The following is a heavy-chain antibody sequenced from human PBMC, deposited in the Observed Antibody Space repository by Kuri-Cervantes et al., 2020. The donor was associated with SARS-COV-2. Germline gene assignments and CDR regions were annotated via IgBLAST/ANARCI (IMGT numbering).Heavy chain of an antibody. CDR1: GFTFSGSA. CDR3: TGGDDY. J-gene: IGHJ4*02. Sequence: LSLTCAASGFTFSGSAMHWVRQASGKGLEWVGRIRSKANSYATAYAASVKGRFTISRDDSKNTAYLQMNSLKTEDTAVYYCTGGDDYWGQGTLVTVSS. D-gene: IGHD1-26*01. CDR2: IRSKANSYAT. V-gene: IGHV3-73*01.